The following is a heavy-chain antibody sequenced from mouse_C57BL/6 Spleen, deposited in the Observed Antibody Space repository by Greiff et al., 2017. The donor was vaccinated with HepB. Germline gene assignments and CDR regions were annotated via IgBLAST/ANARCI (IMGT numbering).Heavy chain of an antibody. J-gene: IGHJ3*01. CDR3: ARQDPIYYDYDGGFAY. CDR1: GFTFSSYG. V-gene: IGHV5-6*01. Sequence: EVKLVESGGDLVKPGGSLKLSCAASGFTFSSYGMSWVRQTPDKRLEWVATISSGGSYTYYPDSVKGRFTISRDNAKNTLYLQMSSLKSEDTAMYYCARQDPIYYDYDGGFAYWGQGTLVTVSA. D-gene: IGHD2-4*01. CDR2: ISSGGSYT.